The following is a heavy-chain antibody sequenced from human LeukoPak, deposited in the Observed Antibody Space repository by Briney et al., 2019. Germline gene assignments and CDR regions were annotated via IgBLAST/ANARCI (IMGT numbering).Heavy chain of an antibody. CDR1: GFTVSSNY. J-gene: IGHJ6*04. D-gene: IGHD3-10*02. CDR2: IYSGGST. Sequence: GGSLRLSCAASGFTVSSNYMSWVRQAPGKGLEWVSVIYSGGSTYYADSVKGRFTISRDNSKNTLYLQMNGLRAEDTAVYYCAELGITMIGGVWGKGTTVTISS. V-gene: IGHV3-53*01. CDR3: AELGITMIGGV.